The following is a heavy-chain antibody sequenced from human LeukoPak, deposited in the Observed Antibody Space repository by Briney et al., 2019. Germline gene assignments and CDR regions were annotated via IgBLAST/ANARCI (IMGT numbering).Heavy chain of an antibody. J-gene: IGHJ4*02. Sequence: SVKVSCKASGYTFTSYGISWVRQAPGQGLEWMGGIIPIFGTANYAQKFQGRVTITADESTSTAYMELSSLRSEDTAVYYCARGPGHGDYPFDYWGQGTLVTVSS. CDR2: IIPIFGTA. CDR1: GYTFTSYG. CDR3: ARGPGHGDYPFDY. D-gene: IGHD4-17*01. V-gene: IGHV1-69*13.